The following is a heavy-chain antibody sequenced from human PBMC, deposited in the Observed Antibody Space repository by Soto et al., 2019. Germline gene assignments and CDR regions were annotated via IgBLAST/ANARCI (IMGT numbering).Heavy chain of an antibody. V-gene: IGHV1-8*01. CDR1: GYTFASYD. CDR2: MSPNSGNT. J-gene: IGHJ4*02. Sequence: QVQLVQSGAEVKKPGAPVKVSCKASGYTFASYDINWVRQATGQGLEWMGWMSPNSGNTGYAQKLQGRVIMTRDTSTGTAYMELSSLRSEDTAVYYGARSWRGDGGYYFGGQGTLVTVSS. CDR3: ARSWRGDGGYYF. D-gene: IGHD5-12*01.